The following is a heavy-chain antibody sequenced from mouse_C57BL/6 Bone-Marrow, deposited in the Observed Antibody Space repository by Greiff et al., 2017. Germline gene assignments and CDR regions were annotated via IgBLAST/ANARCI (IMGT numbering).Heavy chain of an antibody. CDR2: ISDGGSYT. CDR1: GFTFSSYA. J-gene: IGHJ3*01. Sequence: EVKLVESGGGLVKPGGSLKLSCAASGFTFSSYAMSWVRQTPEKRLEWVATISDGGSYTYYPDTVKGRFTISRDNAKNNLYLQMSHLKSEDTAMYYCARDPWFAYWGQGTLVTVSA. CDR3: ARDPWFAY. V-gene: IGHV5-4*01.